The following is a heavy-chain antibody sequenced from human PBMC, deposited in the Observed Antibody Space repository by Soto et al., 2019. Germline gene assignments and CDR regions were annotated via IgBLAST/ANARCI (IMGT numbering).Heavy chain of an antibody. Sequence: QVQLVESGGGVVQPGRSLRLSCAASGFTFSSYGMHWVRQAPGKGLEWVAVISYDGSNKYYADSVKGRFTISRDNSKNTLYLQMNSLRAEDTAVYYCAKVAVDTAMVIYYGMDVWGQGTTVTVSS. D-gene: IGHD5-18*01. CDR3: AKVAVDTAMVIYYGMDV. J-gene: IGHJ6*02. V-gene: IGHV3-30*18. CDR1: GFTFSSYG. CDR2: ISYDGSNK.